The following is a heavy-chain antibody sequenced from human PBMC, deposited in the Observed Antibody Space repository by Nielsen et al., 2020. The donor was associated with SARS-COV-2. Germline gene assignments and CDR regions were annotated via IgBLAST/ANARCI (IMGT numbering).Heavy chain of an antibody. CDR3: ARDLPPRDIVVEGDYMDV. V-gene: IGHV3-9*01. CDR2: ISWNSGSI. Sequence: GGSLRLSCAASGFTFDDYAMHWVRQAPGKGLEWVSGISWNSGSIGYADSVKGRFTISRDNAKNTLYLQMNSLRAEDTAVYYCARDLPPRDIVVEGDYMDVWGKGTTVTVSS. D-gene: IGHD2-2*01. J-gene: IGHJ6*03. CDR1: GFTFDDYA.